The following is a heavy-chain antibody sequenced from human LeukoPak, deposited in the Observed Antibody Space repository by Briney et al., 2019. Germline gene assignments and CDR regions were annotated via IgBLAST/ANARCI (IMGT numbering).Heavy chain of an antibody. Sequence: GSSVKVSCKASGGTFSSYTISWVRQAPGQGLEWMGRIIPILGIANYAQKFQGRVTITADKSTSTAYMELSSLRSEDTAVYYCAREGASYSFDYWGQGTLVTVSS. D-gene: IGHD1-26*01. CDR1: GGTFSSYT. J-gene: IGHJ4*02. CDR2: IIPILGIA. CDR3: AREGASYSFDY. V-gene: IGHV1-69*04.